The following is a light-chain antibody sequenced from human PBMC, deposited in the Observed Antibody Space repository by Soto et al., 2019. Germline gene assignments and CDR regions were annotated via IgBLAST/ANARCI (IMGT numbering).Light chain of an antibody. J-gene: IGKJ1*01. CDR2: EVS. Sequence: DVVMTQSPLFLPVTLGQPASISCRSSQSLIHSDGNTYLSWFQQRPGQSPRLLIYEVSDRDSGVTDRFTGSGSGTDFTLKISRVEAEDVGVYYCLQGTHWPWTFGQGTEVEIK. CDR1: QSLIHSDGNTY. V-gene: IGKV2-30*02. CDR3: LQGTHWPWT.